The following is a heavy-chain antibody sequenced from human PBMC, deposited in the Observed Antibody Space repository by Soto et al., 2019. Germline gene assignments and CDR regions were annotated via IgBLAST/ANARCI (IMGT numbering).Heavy chain of an antibody. CDR1: GFTFSSYA. Sequence: HPGGSLRLSCAASGFTFSSYAMHWVRQAPGKGLEWVAVISYDGSNKYYADSVKGRFTISRDNSKNTLYLQMNSLRAEDTAVYYCARAPSRGTVTTAARGDAFDIWGQGTMVTVSS. V-gene: IGHV3-30-3*01. D-gene: IGHD4-17*01. J-gene: IGHJ3*02. CDR2: ISYDGSNK. CDR3: ARAPSRGTVTTAARGDAFDI.